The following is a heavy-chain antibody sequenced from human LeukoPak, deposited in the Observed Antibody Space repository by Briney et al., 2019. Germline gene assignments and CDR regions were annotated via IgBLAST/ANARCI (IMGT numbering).Heavy chain of an antibody. D-gene: IGHD3-10*01. CDR1: GFTFRNYV. Sequence: GGSLRLSCTASGFTFRNYVMNWVRHAPGKGRAWGSLIAGDATNTYYADSVKGRFTISRDNSKNTVYLETTSLRPGDTAVYYCAAYYYDSGSSSRGGFDYWGQGVLVTVSS. J-gene: IGHJ4*02. CDR2: IAGDATNT. V-gene: IGHV3-23*01. CDR3: AAYYYDSGSSSRGGFDY.